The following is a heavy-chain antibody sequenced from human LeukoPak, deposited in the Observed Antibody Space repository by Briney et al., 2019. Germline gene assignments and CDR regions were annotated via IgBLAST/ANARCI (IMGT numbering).Heavy chain of an antibody. V-gene: IGHV3-23*01. J-gene: IGHJ5*02. Sequence: PGGSLRLSCAASGLPFSSHAMSWVRQPPGKGLEWVAAISNGKTYYADSVRGRFAISRDDSTNTVYLHMNSLRDGDTALYHCVREAGYCAPVCVKTNWFDPWGQGTLVTVSS. D-gene: IGHD2-15*01. CDR2: ISNGKT. CDR1: GLPFSSHA. CDR3: VREAGYCAPVCVKTNWFDP.